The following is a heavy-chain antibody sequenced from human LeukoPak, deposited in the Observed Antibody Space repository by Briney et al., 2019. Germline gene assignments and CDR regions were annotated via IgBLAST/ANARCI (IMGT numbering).Heavy chain of an antibody. V-gene: IGHV3-30*09. Sequence: GGSLRLSCAASGFTISAFAMHWVRQAPDRGREWVAVVSYDGSNKHYADSVRSRFAISRDIPKNTVYLQMNSLRPEDTALYSCARTPMSYGDYRGWFDPWGQGTLVSVSS. CDR2: VSYDGSNK. J-gene: IGHJ5*02. CDR1: GFTISAFA. CDR3: ARTPMSYGDYRGWFDP. D-gene: IGHD4-17*01.